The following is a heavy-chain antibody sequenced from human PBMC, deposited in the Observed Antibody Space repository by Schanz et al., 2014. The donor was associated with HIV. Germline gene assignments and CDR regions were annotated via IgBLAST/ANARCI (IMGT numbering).Heavy chain of an antibody. J-gene: IGHJ4*02. Sequence: EVQLLESGGGLVQPGGSLRLSCVASGFTFSTYAMSWVRQAPRKGLEWVSLIGSGGGRRYYADSVKGRFTISRDNSKNTVYLQMNSLRAEDTAIYYCAKRSGRSFGYFDSWGQGLLVTVSS. D-gene: IGHD2-15*01. CDR1: GFTFSTYA. CDR3: AKRSGRSFGYFDS. CDR2: IGSGGGRR. V-gene: IGHV3-23*01.